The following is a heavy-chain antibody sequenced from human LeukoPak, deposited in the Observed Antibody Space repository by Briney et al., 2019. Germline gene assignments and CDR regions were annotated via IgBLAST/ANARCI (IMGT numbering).Heavy chain of an antibody. CDR1: GFTFSSYE. V-gene: IGHV3-48*03. J-gene: IGHJ6*03. D-gene: IGHD3-10*01. Sequence: GGSLRLSCAASGFTFSSYEMNWVRQAPGKGLEWVSYISSSGSTIYYADSVKGRFTISRDNSKNTLYLQMNSLRAEDTAVYYCAKISIRFGAPYYYYMDVWGKGTTVTVSS. CDR2: ISSSGSTI. CDR3: AKISIRFGAPYYYYMDV.